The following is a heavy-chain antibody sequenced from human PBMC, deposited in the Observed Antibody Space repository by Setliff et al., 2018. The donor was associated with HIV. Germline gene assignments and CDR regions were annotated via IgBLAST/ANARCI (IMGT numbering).Heavy chain of an antibody. CDR3: VRGPQWLVQKGRVYYFDY. V-gene: IGHV4-38-2*01. CDR1: GYSISSRYY. J-gene: IGHJ4*02. Sequence: SETLSLTCAVSGYSISSRYYWGWIRQSPGKGLECIGRIYTSGSTNYNPSLKSRVTMSVDTSKNQFSLKLNSMTAADTAVYFCVRGPQWLVQKGRVYYFDYWGQGALVTVSS. CDR2: IYTSGST. D-gene: IGHD6-19*01.